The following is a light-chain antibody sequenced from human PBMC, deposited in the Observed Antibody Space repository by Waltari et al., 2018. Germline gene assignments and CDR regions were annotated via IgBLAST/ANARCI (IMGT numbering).Light chain of an antibody. V-gene: IGKV1-6*01. J-gene: IGKJ1*01. Sequence: AVQMTQSPSSLSASVGYRATITCRASEAIRNDLGWYQQKPGKAPNLLIYAASRLQDGVPSRFSGSGSGTYFTLTISSLQPEDFATYYCLQDYLYPRTFGQGTKVEIK. CDR2: AAS. CDR1: EAIRND. CDR3: LQDYLYPRT.